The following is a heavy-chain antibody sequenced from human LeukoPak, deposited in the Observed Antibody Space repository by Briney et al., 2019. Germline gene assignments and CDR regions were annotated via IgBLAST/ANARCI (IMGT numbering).Heavy chain of an antibody. D-gene: IGHD3-10*01. CDR3: ARGYYGSGSYYSFFFDY. J-gene: IGHJ4*02. V-gene: IGHV3-21*01. Sequence: GGSLRLSCAASGFTFSSYIMNWVRQAPGKGLEWVSSISSSSSYIYYADSVKGRFTISRDNAKNSLYLQMNSLRAEDTAVYYCARGYYGSGSYYSFFFDYWGQGTLVTVSS. CDR1: GFTFSSYI. CDR2: ISSSSSYI.